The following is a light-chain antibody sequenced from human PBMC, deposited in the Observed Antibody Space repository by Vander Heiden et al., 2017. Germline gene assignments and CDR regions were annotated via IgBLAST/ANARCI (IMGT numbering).Light chain of an antibody. CDR3: MQHTHWPRT. CDR2: RVS. CDR1: QSLVSGDGHTY. V-gene: IGKV2-30*01. J-gene: IGKJ2*02. Sequence: DVVMTQSPLPLSVTLGQPASSSFRSSQSLVSGDGHTYLNWFHQRPGQSPRRLVYRVSIRDSGVPDRFSGSGSGNDFTLKISRVEAEDIGLYYCMQHTHWPRTFGQGTKLEI.